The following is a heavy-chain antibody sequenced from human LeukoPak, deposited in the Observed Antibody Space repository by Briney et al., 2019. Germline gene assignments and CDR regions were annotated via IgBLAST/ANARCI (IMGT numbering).Heavy chain of an antibody. Sequence: GSLRLSCAGSGFTFSNYGIHWVRQAPGKGLEWVAVIWHDGSTKYYADSVKGRFTISRDNSKDTLSLQMNSLRAEDTAVYYCARRGGITVFGQWGGDIEYYFDYWGQGTLVSVSS. CDR3: ARRGGITVFGQWGGDIEYYFDY. J-gene: IGHJ4*02. V-gene: IGHV3-33*01. D-gene: IGHD3-3*01. CDR1: GFTFSNYG. CDR2: IWHDGSTK.